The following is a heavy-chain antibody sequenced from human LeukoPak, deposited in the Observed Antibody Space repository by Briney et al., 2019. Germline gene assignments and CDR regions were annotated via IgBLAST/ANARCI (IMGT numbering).Heavy chain of an antibody. CDR1: GYTFTSYD. Sequence: GASVKVSCKASGYTFTSYDINWVRQATGQGLEWMGWMNPNSGNTGYAQKFQGRVTITRNTSISTAYMELSSLRSEDTAVYYCATGNSMVVTAILAFNIWGQGTMVTVSS. V-gene: IGHV1-8*03. J-gene: IGHJ3*02. CDR3: ATGNSMVVTAILAFNI. D-gene: IGHD2-21*02. CDR2: MNPNSGNT.